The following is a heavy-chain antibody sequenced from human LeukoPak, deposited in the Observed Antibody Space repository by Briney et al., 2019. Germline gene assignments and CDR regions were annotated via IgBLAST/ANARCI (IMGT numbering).Heavy chain of an antibody. CDR1: GGSISSYY. V-gene: IGHV4-59*08. J-gene: IGHJ6*02. CDR2: IYYSGST. CDR3: ARQGSYSPFYYYGMDV. D-gene: IGHD1-26*01. Sequence: SETLSLTCTVSGGSISSYYWSWIRQPPGKGLEWIGYIYYSGSTNYNPSLKSRVTISVDTSKNQFSLKLSSVTAADTAVYYRARQGSYSPFYYYGMDVWGQGTTVTVSS.